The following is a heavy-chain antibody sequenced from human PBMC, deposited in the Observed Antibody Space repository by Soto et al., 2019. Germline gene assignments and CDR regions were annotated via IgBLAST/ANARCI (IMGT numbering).Heavy chain of an antibody. CDR1: GGAFSSYT. D-gene: IGHD4-17*01. V-gene: IGHV1-69*02. Sequence: QVQLVQSGAEVKKPGSSMKVSCKASGGAFSSYTFSWVRQAPGQGLEWMGRTIPILAVTNYAQKFQGRFTNTAEQTTTTVLMGPNRLRSEGPAVYFWAERDHGDHKLDYWGQGTLVAVSS. CDR2: TIPILAVT. CDR3: AERDHGDHKLDY. J-gene: IGHJ4*02.